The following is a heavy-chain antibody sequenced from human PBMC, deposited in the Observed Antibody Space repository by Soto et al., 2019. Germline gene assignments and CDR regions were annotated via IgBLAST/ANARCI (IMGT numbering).Heavy chain of an antibody. V-gene: IGHV3-48*01. J-gene: IGHJ6*03. Sequence: GGSLRLSCAASGFTFSSYSMNWVRQAPGKGLEWVSYISSSSTTIHYADSVKGRFTISRDNAKNSLYLQMNSLRAEDTVVYYCARDTGYYYYMDVWGKGTTVTVSS. CDR1: GFTFSSYS. CDR2: ISSSSTTI. CDR3: ARDTGYYYYMDV.